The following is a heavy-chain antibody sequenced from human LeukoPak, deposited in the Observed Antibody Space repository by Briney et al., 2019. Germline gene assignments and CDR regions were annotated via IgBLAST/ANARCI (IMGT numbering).Heavy chain of an antibody. CDR2: IYHSGST. CDR3: ARDLPYYYDSSGYITSS. Sequence: PSETLSLTCAVSGGSISSSNWWSWVRQPPGKGLEWIGEIYHSGSTNYNPSLKSRVTISVDKSKNQFSLKLSSVTAADTAVYYCARDLPYYYDSSGYITSSWGQGTLVTVSS. CDR1: GGSISSSNW. D-gene: IGHD3-22*01. J-gene: IGHJ5*02. V-gene: IGHV4-4*02.